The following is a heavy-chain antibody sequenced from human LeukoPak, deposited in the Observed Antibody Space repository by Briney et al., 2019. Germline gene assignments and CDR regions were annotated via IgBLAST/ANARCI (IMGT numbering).Heavy chain of an antibody. CDR2: IYHSGST. D-gene: IGHD6-13*01. Sequence: SETLSLTCTVSGGSISSYYWSWIRQPPGKGLEWIGYIYHSGSTNNSPSLKSRVTISVDTSKNQFSLKLSSVTAADTAVYYCARQNPAAAGQGLDYWGQGTLVTVSS. J-gene: IGHJ4*02. V-gene: IGHV4-59*08. CDR3: ARQNPAAAGQGLDY. CDR1: GGSISSYY.